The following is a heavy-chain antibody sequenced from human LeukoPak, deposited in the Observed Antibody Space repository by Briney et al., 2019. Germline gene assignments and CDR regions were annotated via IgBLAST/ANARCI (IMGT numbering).Heavy chain of an antibody. Sequence: GRTLRLSCAASGFTFSSYAMHWVRQAPGKGLEWVAVISYDGSNKYYADSVKGRFTISRDNSKNTLYLQMNSLRAEDTAVYYCASTQREWELLGAFDIWGQGTMVTVSS. CDR1: GFTFSSYA. J-gene: IGHJ3*02. CDR3: ASTQREWELLGAFDI. V-gene: IGHV3-30*04. CDR2: ISYDGSNK. D-gene: IGHD1-26*01.